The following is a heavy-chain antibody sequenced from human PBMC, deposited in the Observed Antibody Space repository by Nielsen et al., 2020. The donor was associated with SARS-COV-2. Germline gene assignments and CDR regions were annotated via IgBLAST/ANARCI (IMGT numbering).Heavy chain of an antibody. J-gene: IGHJ4*02. D-gene: IGHD4-17*01. V-gene: IGHV3-48*04. CDR2: ISSSGSTI. CDR3: AKSVPGDYAAMAFDY. Sequence: GESLKISCAASGFTFSSYAMSWVRQAPGKGLEWVSYISSSGSTIYYADSVKGRFTISRDNAKNSLYLQMNSLRAEDTAVYYCAKSVPGDYAAMAFDYWGQGTLVTVSS. CDR1: GFTFSSYA.